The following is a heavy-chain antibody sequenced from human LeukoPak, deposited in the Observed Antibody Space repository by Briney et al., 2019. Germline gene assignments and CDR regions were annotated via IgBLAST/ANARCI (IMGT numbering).Heavy chain of an antibody. J-gene: IGHJ3*02. CDR3: AISPIVGATSGAFDI. CDR1: GGSISSGDYY. Sequence: SETLSLTCTVSGGSISSGDYYWSWIRQPPGKGLEWIGYIYYSGSTYYNPSLKSRVTISVDTSKNQFSLKLSSVTAADTAVYYCAISPIVGATSGAFDIWGQGTMVTVSS. V-gene: IGHV4-30-4*02. CDR2: IYYSGST. D-gene: IGHD1-26*01.